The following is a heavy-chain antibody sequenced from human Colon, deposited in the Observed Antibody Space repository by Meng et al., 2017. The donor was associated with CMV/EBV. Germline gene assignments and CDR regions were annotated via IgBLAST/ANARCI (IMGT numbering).Heavy chain of an antibody. D-gene: IGHD2-21*01. CDR2: INPNSGGT. V-gene: IGHV1-2*02. CDR3: ARGSHYCGGDCYSFSDWFDP. J-gene: IGHJ5*02. CDR1: GYTFTGYY. Sequence: ASVQVSCKASGYTFTGYYMHWVRQAPGQGVEWMGWINPNSGGTNYAQKFQGRVTMTRDTSISTAYMELSRLRSDDTAVYYCARGSHYCGGDCYSFSDWFDPWGQGTLVTVSS.